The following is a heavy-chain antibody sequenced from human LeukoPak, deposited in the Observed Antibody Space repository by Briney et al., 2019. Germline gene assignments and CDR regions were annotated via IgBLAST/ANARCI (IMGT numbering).Heavy chain of an antibody. CDR3: ARKENVYYYFDY. J-gene: IGHJ4*02. V-gene: IGHV4-28*01. CDR2: IYHSGTT. CDR1: GYSITSSSW. D-gene: IGHD3-10*01. Sequence: ASETLSLTCAVSGYSITSSSWWGWIRQPPGKGLEWIGYIYHSGTTYYNPSLQSRVTMSVDTSKNQFSLKLSSVTAVDTAVYYCARKENVYYYFDYWGQGTLVTVSS.